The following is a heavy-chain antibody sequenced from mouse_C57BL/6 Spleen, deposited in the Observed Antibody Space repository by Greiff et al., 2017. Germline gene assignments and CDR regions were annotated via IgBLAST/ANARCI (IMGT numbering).Heavy chain of an antibody. Sequence: QVHVKQPGAELVRPGTSVKLSCKASGYTFTSYWMHWVKQRPGQGLEWIGVIDPSDSYTNYNQKFKGKATLTVDTSSSTAYMQLSSLTSEDSAVYYCVYDYDWFAYWGQGTLVTVSA. V-gene: IGHV1-59*01. CDR2: IDPSDSYT. J-gene: IGHJ3*01. CDR3: VYDYDWFAY. CDR1: GYTFTSYW. D-gene: IGHD2-4*01.